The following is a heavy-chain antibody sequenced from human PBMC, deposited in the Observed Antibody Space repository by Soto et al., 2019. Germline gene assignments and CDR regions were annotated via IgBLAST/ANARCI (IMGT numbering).Heavy chain of an antibody. D-gene: IGHD2-8*02. CDR2: INSNGGGT. CDR3: ARSTGGY. Sequence: VQLVESGGGLVQPGGSLRLSCAASGFTFSDYAMHWVRQAPGKGLEYVAAINSNGGGTYYATSVKGRFIISRDNSKNTLYLQMGSLRAEDMAVYYCARSTGGYWGQGTLVTVSS. V-gene: IGHV3-64*01. J-gene: IGHJ4*02. CDR1: GFTFSDYA.